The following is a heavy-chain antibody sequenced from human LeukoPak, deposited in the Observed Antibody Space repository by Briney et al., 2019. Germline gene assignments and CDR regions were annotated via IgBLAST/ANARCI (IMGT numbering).Heavy chain of an antibody. CDR2: IKTKSGGGTT. D-gene: IGHD3-10*01. CDR3: TTEFKELGSFFYFYYMDV. CDR1: GFTFSNAG. Sequence: PGGSLRLSCTASGFTFSNAGMNWVRQAPGKGLEWVGRIKTKSGGGTTDYAAPAKGRFTISRDDSKNALFLRMDSLKSDDTAMYYCTTEFKELGSFFYFYYMDVWGTGTTVTISS. V-gene: IGHV3-15*01. J-gene: IGHJ6*03.